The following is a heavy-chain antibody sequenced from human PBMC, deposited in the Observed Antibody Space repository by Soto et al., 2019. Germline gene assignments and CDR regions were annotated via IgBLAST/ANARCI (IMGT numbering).Heavy chain of an antibody. CDR2: MNPNSGNT. J-gene: IGHJ3*02. Sequence: ASVKVSCKASGYTFTSYDINWVRQATGQGLEWMGWMNPNSGNTGYAQKFRGRVTMTKNTLYLQMNSLRAEDTAVYYCAKVKGVVYDAFDIWGQGTMVTVSS. V-gene: IGHV1-8*01. D-gene: IGHD2-8*02. CDR1: GYTFTSYD. CDR3: AKVKGVVYDAFDI.